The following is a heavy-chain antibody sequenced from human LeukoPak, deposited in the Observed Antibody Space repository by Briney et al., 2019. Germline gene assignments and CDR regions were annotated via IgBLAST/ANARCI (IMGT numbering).Heavy chain of an antibody. CDR1: GFTFSSYS. CDR3: ARIAGYSSSIRRAWFDP. J-gene: IGHJ5*02. Sequence: GGSLRLSCAASGFTFSSYSMNWVRQAPGKGLEWVASISSSSSYIYYADSVKGRFTISRDNAKNSLYLQMNSLRAEDTAVYYCARIAGYSSSIRRAWFDPWGQGTLVTVSS. V-gene: IGHV3-21*01. CDR2: ISSSSSYI. D-gene: IGHD6-13*01.